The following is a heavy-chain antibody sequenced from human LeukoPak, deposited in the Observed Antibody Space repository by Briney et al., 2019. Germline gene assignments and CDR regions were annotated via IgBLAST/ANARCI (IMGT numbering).Heavy chain of an antibody. CDR3: AGGYSSGWDYFDY. Sequence: PSETLSLTCTVSGGSISSYYWSWIRRPPGKGLEWIGYIYYSGSTNYNPSLKSRVTISVDTSKNQFSLKLSSVTAADTAVYYCAGGYSSGWDYFDYWGQGTLVTVSS. CDR1: GGSISSYY. CDR2: IYYSGST. J-gene: IGHJ4*02. D-gene: IGHD6-19*01. V-gene: IGHV4-59*08.